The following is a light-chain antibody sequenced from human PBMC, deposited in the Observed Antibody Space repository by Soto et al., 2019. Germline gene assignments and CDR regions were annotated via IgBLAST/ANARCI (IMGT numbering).Light chain of an antibody. V-gene: IGKV3-15*01. CDR3: QQYHNWPLT. Sequence: EIVLPQSPSTLSVSPGKRAIIFCRASQSVSTNLAWYQQKPGQPPRLLFYSASSMFAGPPARYSVSGSGTEFTLTINNLQPEDFAVYYCQQYHNWPLTFGQGTRVDI. CDR2: SAS. J-gene: IGKJ1*01. CDR1: QSVSTN.